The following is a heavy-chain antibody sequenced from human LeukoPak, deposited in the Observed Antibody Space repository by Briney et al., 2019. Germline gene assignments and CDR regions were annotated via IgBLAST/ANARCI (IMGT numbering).Heavy chain of an antibody. D-gene: IGHD3-16*01. CDR3: AGDPGWGPFDP. Sequence: GGSLRLSCAASGLTISDSWIHWVRQVPGKGLMWVSRLASDENNRIYADSVKGRFTISRDNAKNTLFLQMNSLRVEDTGFYYCAGDPGWGPFDPWARGPRVPVS. V-gene: IGHV3-74*01. J-gene: IGHJ5*02. CDR1: GLTISDSW. CDR2: LASDENNR.